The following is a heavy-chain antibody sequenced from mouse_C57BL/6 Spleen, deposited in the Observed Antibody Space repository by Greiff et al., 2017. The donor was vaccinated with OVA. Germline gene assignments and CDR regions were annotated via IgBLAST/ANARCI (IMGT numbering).Heavy chain of an antibody. CDR2: INPSSGYT. Sequence: VQLQQSGAELARPGASVKMSCKASGYTFTSYTMHWVKQRPGQGLEWIGYINPSSGYTKYNQKFKDKATLTADKSSSTAYMQLSSLTSEDSAVYYCARSGYGYDGNYFDYWGQGTTRTVSS. CDR3: ARSGYGYDGNYFDY. J-gene: IGHJ2*01. CDR1: GYTFTSYT. D-gene: IGHD2-2*01. V-gene: IGHV1-4*01.